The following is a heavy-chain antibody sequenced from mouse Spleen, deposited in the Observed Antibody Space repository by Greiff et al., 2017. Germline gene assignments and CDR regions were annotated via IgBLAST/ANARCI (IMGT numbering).Heavy chain of an antibody. CDR1: GYTFTSYW. CDR2: IHPNSGST. J-gene: IGHJ4*01. Sequence: VQLQQPGTELVKPGASVKLSCKASGYTFTSYWMHWVKQRPGQGLEWIGMIHPNSGSTNYNEKFKSKATLTVDKSSSTAYMQLSSLTSEDSAVYYCARGGVFITTVDYAMDYWGQGTSVTVSS. D-gene: IGHD1-1*01. CDR3: ARGGVFITTVDYAMDY. V-gene: IGHV1-64*01.